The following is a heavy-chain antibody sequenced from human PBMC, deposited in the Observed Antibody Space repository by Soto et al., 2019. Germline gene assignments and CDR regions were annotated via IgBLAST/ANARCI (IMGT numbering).Heavy chain of an antibody. V-gene: IGHV4-59*01. D-gene: IGHD5-12*01. J-gene: IGHJ4*02. CDR1: GGSISSYY. Sequence: PSETLSLTCTVSGGSISSYYWSWIRQPPGKGLEWIGYIYYSGSTNYNPSLKSRVTISVDTSKNQFSLKLSSVTAADTAVYYCASVSRDGYNYGNFDYWGQGTLVTVSS. CDR2: IYYSGST. CDR3: ASVSRDGYNYGNFDY.